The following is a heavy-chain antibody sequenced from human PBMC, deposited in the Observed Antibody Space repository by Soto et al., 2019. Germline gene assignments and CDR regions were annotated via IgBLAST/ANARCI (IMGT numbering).Heavy chain of an antibody. V-gene: IGHV3-30-3*01. J-gene: IGHJ6*02. D-gene: IGHD3-3*01. CDR2: ISYDGSNK. CDR3: ARARQITILGAVPVDYYGMDV. CDR1: GFTFSSYA. Sequence: GGALRVSCAASGFTFSSYAMHWVRQAPGKGLEWVAVISYDGSNKYYADSVKGRFTISRDNSKNTLYLQMNSLRAEDTAVYYCARARQITILGAVPVDYYGMDVWGPGTMVTVSS.